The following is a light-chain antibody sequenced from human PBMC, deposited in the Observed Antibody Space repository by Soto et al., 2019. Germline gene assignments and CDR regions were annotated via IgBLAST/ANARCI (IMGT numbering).Light chain of an antibody. CDR1: QSVRSN. J-gene: IGKJ5*01. V-gene: IGKV3-20*01. CDR2: GAS. Sequence: VMTQCPATLSVAAGERVTLSCRARQSVRSNLAWYKQKPGQAARLLIYGASTRATGIPDRFSGSGSGTDFTLTISRLEPVDFAVYYCQQYSSSPSIAFGQGTRLEI. CDR3: QQYSSSPSIA.